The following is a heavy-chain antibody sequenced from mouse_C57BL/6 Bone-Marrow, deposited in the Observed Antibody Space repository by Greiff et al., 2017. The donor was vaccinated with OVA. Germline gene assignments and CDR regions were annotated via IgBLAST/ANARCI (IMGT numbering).Heavy chain of an antibody. CDR3: ARQDSSGYTDY. CDR1: GFTFSDYY. V-gene: IGHV5-12*01. Sequence: EVKLMESGGGLVQPGGSLKLSCAASGFTFSDYYMYWVRQTPEKRLEWVAYISNGGGSTYYPDTVKGRFTISRDNAKNTLYLQMSRLKSEDTAMYYCARQDSSGYTDYWGQGTSVTVSS. D-gene: IGHD3-2*02. J-gene: IGHJ4*01. CDR2: ISNGGGST.